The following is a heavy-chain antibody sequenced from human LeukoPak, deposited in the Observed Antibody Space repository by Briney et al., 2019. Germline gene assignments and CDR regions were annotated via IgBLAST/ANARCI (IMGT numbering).Heavy chain of an antibody. CDR3: ARGRQQLVSDYYYYYYMDV. CDR2: INHSGST. V-gene: IGHV4-34*01. J-gene: IGHJ6*03. CDR1: GGSFSGYY. D-gene: IGHD6-13*01. Sequence: SETLSLTCAVYGGSFSGYYWSWIRQPPGKRLEWIGEINHSGSTNYNPSLKSRVTISVDTSKNQFSLKLSSVTAAATAVYYCARGRQQLVSDYYYYYYMDVWGKGTTVTVSS.